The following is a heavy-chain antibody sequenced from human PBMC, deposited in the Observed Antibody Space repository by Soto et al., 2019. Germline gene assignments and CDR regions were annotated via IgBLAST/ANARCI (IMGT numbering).Heavy chain of an antibody. D-gene: IGHD6-19*01. J-gene: IGHJ4*02. CDR3: AGDSIAVAGSFDY. Sequence: QVQLVQSGAEVKKPGSSVKVSCKASGGTFSSYTISWVRQAPGQGLEWMGRIIPILGIANYAQKFQGRVTITADKSTSPADMELSSLRSEDTAVYYCAGDSIAVAGSFDYWGQGTLVTVSS. CDR1: GGTFSSYT. V-gene: IGHV1-69*08. CDR2: IIPILGIA.